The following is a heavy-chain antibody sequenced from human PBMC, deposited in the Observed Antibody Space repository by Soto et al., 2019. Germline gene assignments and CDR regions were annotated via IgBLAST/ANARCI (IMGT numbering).Heavy chain of an antibody. CDR2: INPTGSNT. CDR1: GFTFSDSA. D-gene: IGHD1-1*01. V-gene: IGHV3-23*05. Sequence: GGSLRLSCAASGFTFSDSAMSWVRLAPGTGLEWVSTINPTGSNTHYADSAKGRFSISRDNSRNTVDLQMNSLRAADTALYYCVSWVSDHFGYWGQGTPVTQSSWNDGLDSWGQGTLVTVSS. CDR3: VSWVSDHFGYWGQGTPVTQSSWNDGLDS. J-gene: IGHJ4*02.